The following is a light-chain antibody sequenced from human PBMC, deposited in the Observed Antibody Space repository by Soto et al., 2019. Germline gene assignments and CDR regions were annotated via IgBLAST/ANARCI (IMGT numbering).Light chain of an antibody. Sequence: EIVLTQSPLSLPVTPGEPASISCRSSQSLLHSSGYNYVDWYLQKPGQSPQLLIYVVSNRASGVPERCSGGGSGTVFTLRISRVEGEEVGHYYCMQALQTPLTFGQGKRLEI. CDR2: VVS. V-gene: IGKV2-28*01. J-gene: IGKJ5*01. CDR3: MQALQTPLT. CDR1: QSLLHSSGYNY.